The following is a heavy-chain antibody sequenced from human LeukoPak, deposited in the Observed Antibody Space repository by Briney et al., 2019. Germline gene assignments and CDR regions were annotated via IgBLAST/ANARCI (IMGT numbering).Heavy chain of an antibody. V-gene: IGHV3-33*06. CDR1: GSTFSNYG. J-gene: IGHJ4*02. Sequence: GRSLRLSCAASGSTFSNYGMHWVRQAPGKGLEWVAVIWHDGSNKYYADSVKGRFTISRDNSKNTLYLQMNSLRAEDTAVYYCANNFDYWGQGTLVTVSS. CDR2: IWHDGSNK. CDR3: ANNFDY.